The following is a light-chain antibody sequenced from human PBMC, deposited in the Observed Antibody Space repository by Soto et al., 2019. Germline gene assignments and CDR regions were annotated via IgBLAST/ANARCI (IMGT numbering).Light chain of an antibody. Sequence: QSALTQPRSVSGSPGQSVTISCTGTSSDVGGYNYVSWYQQHPGKAPKLMIYDVSKRPSGVPDRFSGSKSGNTASLTISGLQAEDEADYYCCSYAGSYTAFGTETKVTVL. J-gene: IGLJ1*01. CDR1: SSDVGGYNY. CDR3: CSYAGSYTA. V-gene: IGLV2-11*01. CDR2: DVS.